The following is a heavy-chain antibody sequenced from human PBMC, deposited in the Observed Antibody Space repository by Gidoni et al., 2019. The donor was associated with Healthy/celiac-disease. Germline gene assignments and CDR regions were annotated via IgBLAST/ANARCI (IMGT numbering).Heavy chain of an antibody. J-gene: IGHJ4*02. Sequence: EVQLLESGGGLVQPGGSLRHSCAASGLTVSRYALSWVGQAPGKGLAWVSAISGSGVSTYYADSVKGRFTISRDNSKNTLYLQMNSLRAEDTAVYYCARIAVAGSYYFDYWGQGTLVTVSS. CDR1: GLTVSRYA. CDR3: ARIAVAGSYYFDY. CDR2: ISGSGVST. V-gene: IGHV3-23*01. D-gene: IGHD6-19*01.